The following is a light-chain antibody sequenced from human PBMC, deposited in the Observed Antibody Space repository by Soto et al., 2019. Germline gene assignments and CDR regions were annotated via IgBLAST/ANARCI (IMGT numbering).Light chain of an antibody. V-gene: IGLV2-14*01. J-gene: IGLJ1*01. CDR1: SSDVGGYNY. Sequence: QSVLTQPASVSWSPGQSIAISCTGTSSDVGGYNYVSWYQQHPGKAPKLMIYDVSNRPSGVSNRFSGSKSGNTASLTISWLQAEDEADYYCSSYTSSSTLYVFGTGTKVTVL. CDR3: SSYTSSSTLYV. CDR2: DVS.